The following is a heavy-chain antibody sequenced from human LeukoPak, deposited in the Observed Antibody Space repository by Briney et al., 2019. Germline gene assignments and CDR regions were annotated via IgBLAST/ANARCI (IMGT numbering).Heavy chain of an antibody. CDR2: IYSGGST. D-gene: IGHD4-17*01. Sequence: GGSLRLSCAASGFTVSTNYMNWVRQAPGKGLEWVSVIYSGGSTYYADSVKGRFTISRDNSKNTLYLQMNSLRAEDTAEYYCARDTVTTFRFRDYYYYGMDVWGQGTTVTVSS. CDR1: GFTVSTNY. J-gene: IGHJ6*02. V-gene: IGHV3-53*01. CDR3: ARDTVTTFRFRDYYYYGMDV.